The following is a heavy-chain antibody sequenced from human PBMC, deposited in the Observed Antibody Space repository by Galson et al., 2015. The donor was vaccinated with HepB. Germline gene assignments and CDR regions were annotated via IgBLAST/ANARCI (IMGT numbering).Heavy chain of an antibody. J-gene: IGHJ3*02. V-gene: IGHV3-23*01. CDR2: ISGSGGST. D-gene: IGHD4/OR15-4a*01. CDR1: GFTFSSYA. Sequence: SLRLSCAASGFTFSSYAMSWVRQAPGKGLEWVSAISGSGGSTYYADSVKGRFTISRDNSKNTLYLQMNSLRAEDTAVYYCAKDPRLTDAFDIWGQGTMVTVSS. CDR3: AKDPRLTDAFDI.